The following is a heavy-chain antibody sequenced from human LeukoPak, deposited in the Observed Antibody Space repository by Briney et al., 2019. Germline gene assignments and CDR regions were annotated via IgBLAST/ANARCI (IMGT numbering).Heavy chain of an antibody. CDR2: INHSGST. J-gene: IGHJ4*02. V-gene: IGHV4-34*01. CDR3: ARGTGYSYGSPSFDY. D-gene: IGHD5-18*01. Sequence: RPSETLSLTCTVSGGSISSYYWSWIRQPPGKGLEWIGEINHSGSTNYNPSLKSRVTISVDTSKNQFSLKLSSVTAADTAVYYCARGTGYSYGSPSFDYWGQGTLVTVSS. CDR1: GGSISSYY.